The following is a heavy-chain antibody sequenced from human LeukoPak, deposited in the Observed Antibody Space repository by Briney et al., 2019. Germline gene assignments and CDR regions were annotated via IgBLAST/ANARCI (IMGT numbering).Heavy chain of an antibody. CDR2: IKQDGSVK. Sequence: PGGSLRLSCAASGFTFSIYWMSWVRQAPGTGLEWVANIKQDGSVKYYVDSVKGRFTISRDNAKNSLYLQMNSLRAEDTAVYYCARDRIAVVSHWFDPWGQGTLVTVSS. D-gene: IGHD6-19*01. J-gene: IGHJ5*02. CDR3: ARDRIAVVSHWFDP. V-gene: IGHV3-7*01. CDR1: GFTFSIYW.